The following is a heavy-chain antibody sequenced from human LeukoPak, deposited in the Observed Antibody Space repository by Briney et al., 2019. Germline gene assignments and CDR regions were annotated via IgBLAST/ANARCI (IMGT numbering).Heavy chain of an antibody. CDR3: ARLGISSSWTTALYYFDY. CDR1: GYTFTSYG. D-gene: IGHD6-13*01. J-gene: IGHJ4*02. V-gene: IGHV1-18*01. CDR2: ISAYNGNT. Sequence: ASVKVSCKASGYTFTSYGISWVRQAPGQGLEWMGWISAYNGNTNYAQKLQGRVTMTTDTSTSTAYMELRSLRSDDTAVYYCARLGISSSWTTALYYFDYWGQGTLVTVSS.